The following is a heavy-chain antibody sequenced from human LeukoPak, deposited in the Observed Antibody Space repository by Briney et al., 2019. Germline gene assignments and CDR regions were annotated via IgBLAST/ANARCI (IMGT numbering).Heavy chain of an antibody. CDR3: ARDLVDGYSHYDY. CDR1: GYTLTDYH. V-gene: IGHV1-2*02. J-gene: IGHJ4*02. D-gene: IGHD5-24*01. Sequence: GASVKVSCKASGYTLTDYHMIWVRQAPGQGLEWMAWMKPKSGGINYAQEFQGRVTVTRDTSISTAYMELSSLTSDDTAIYYCARDLVDGYSHYDYWGQGTLVTVSS. CDR2: MKPKSGGI.